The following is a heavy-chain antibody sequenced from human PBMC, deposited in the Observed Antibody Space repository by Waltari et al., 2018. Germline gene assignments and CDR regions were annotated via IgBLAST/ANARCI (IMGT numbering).Heavy chain of an antibody. V-gene: IGHV6-1*01. CDR2: PSSRSKWAN. CDR1: GDSVSSNRAT. CDR3: ARRVPVGANAFDI. D-gene: IGHD1-26*01. Sequence: QVQLQQSGPGLVKPSQTLSLTCAIHGDSVSSNRATWNWIRQSPSRVLEWLGRPSSRSKWANHLPVAVRSPIPINPDTAKTQFPLQLNSVTPEDTAVYYCARRVPVGANAFDIWGQGTMVTVSS. J-gene: IGHJ3*02.